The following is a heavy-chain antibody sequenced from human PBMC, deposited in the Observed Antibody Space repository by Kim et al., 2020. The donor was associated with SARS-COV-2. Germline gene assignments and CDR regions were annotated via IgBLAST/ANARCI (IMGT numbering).Heavy chain of an antibody. D-gene: IGHD6-13*01. J-gene: IGHJ4*02. V-gene: IGHV4-39*01. CDR3: ATEKRWYEGDY. CDR1: GGSISSSSYY. Sequence: SETLSLTCTVSGGSISSSSYYWGWIRQPPGKGLEWIGSIYYSGSTYYNPSLKSRVTISVDTSKNQFSLKLSSVTAADTAVYYCATEKRWYEGDYWGQGTLVTVSS. CDR2: IYYSGST.